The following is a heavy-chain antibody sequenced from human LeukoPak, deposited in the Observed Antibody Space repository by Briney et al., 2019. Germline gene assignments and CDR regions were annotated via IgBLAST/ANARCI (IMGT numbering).Heavy chain of an antibody. Sequence: PGRSLRLSCAASGFTFSSYGMHWVRQAPGKGLEWVSGISGSGGDTYFADSVKGRFTISRDNSKNTVFLQMDSLRAEDTAVYYCAKTTAGYSSGRYPGWPIDYWGQGTMVTVSS. CDR3: AKTTAGYSSGRYPGWPIDY. D-gene: IGHD6-19*01. CDR2: ISGSGGDT. J-gene: IGHJ3*01. CDR1: GFTFSSYG. V-gene: IGHV3-23*01.